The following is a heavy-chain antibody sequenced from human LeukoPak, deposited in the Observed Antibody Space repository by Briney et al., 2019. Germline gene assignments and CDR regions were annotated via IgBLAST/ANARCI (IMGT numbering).Heavy chain of an antibody. CDR3: ARAYRSNYVDY. D-gene: IGHD6-19*01. CDR2: IYYSGST. V-gene: IGHV4-59*01. J-gene: IGHJ4*02. CDR1: GGSISSYY. Sequence: SETLSLTCTVSGGSISSYYWSWIRQPSGKGLEWIGYIYYSGSTNYNPSLKSRVTISVDTSKNQFSLKLSSVTAADTAVYYCARAYRSNYVDYWGQGTLVTVSS.